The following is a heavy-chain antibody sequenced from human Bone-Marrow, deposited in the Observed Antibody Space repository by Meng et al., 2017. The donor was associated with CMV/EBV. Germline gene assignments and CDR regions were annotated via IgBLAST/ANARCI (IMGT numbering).Heavy chain of an antibody. Sequence: GSLRLSCTVSGGSISSSSYYWGWIRQPPGKGLEWIGSIYYSGSTYYNPSLKSRVTISVDTSKNQFSLKLSSVTAADTAVYYCARGSKRCSSTSCYHGGYYYYGMDVWGQGTTVTVSS. CDR1: GGSISSSSYY. J-gene: IGHJ6*02. CDR2: IYYSGST. V-gene: IGHV4-39*07. CDR3: ARGSKRCSSTSCYHGGYYYYGMDV. D-gene: IGHD2-2*01.